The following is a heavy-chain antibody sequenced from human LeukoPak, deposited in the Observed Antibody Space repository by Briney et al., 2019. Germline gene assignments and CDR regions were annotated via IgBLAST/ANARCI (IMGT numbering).Heavy chain of an antibody. CDR1: GFTFSSYA. CDR3: AKDPRGWELLGYFQH. D-gene: IGHD1-26*01. CDR2: ISGSGGST. V-gene: IGHV3-23*01. J-gene: IGHJ1*01. Sequence: GGSLRLSCAASGFTFSSYAMSWVRQAPGKGLEWVSAISGSGGSTYYADSVKGRFTISRDDSKNTLYLQMNSLRAEDTAVYYCAKDPRGWELLGYFQHWGQGTLVTVSS.